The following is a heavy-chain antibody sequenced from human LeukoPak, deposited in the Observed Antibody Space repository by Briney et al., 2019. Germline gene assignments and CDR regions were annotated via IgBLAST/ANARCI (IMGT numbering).Heavy chain of an antibody. CDR1: GGSISSGGYS. D-gene: IGHD5-18*01. CDR2: IHHSGST. Sequence: SQTLSLTCAVSGGSISSGGYSWSWIRQPPGKGLEWIGYIHHSGSTYYNPSLKSRVTISVDRSKNQFSLKLSSVTAADTAVYYCARDRDSYGYYDYWGQGTLVTVSS. J-gene: IGHJ4*02. CDR3: ARDRDSYGYYDY. V-gene: IGHV4-30-2*01.